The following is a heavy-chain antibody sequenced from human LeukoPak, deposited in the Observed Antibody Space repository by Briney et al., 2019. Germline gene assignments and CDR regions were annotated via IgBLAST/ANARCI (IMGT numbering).Heavy chain of an antibody. V-gene: IGHV3-9*01. CDR3: AKSRGSGSNMARGVNFDY. CDR1: GFTFDDYA. J-gene: IGHJ4*02. Sequence: PGGSLRLSCAASGFTFDDYAMHWVRQAPGKGLEWVSGISWNSGSVGYADSVKGRFTISRDNAKNSLYLQMNSLRAEDTALYYCAKSRGSGSNMARGVNFDYWGQGTLVTVSS. CDR2: ISWNSGSV. D-gene: IGHD3-10*01.